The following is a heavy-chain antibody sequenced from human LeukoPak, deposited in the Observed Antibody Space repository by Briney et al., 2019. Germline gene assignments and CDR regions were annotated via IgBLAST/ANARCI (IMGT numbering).Heavy chain of an antibody. J-gene: IGHJ4*02. CDR2: IYHSGST. V-gene: IGHV4-30-2*01. CDR1: GGSISSGGYS. CDR3: ASSGIAAAGPDY. Sequence: SETLSLTCAVSGGSISSGGYSWSWIRQPPGKGLEWIGYIYHSGSTYYNPSLKSRVTISVDRSKNQFSLKLSSVTAADTAVYYCASSGIAAAGPDYWGQGTLVTVSS. D-gene: IGHD6-13*01.